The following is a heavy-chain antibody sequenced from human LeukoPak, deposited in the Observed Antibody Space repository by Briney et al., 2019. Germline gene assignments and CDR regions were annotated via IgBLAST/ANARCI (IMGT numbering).Heavy chain of an antibody. J-gene: IGHJ4*02. CDR3: AKSSNEWELNSFDY. CDR2: ISGSGVDT. CDR1: GFTFSTFA. V-gene: IGHV3-23*01. D-gene: IGHD1-26*01. Sequence: GGSLRLSCAASGFTFSTFAMSWVRQAPGKGLEWVSAISGSGVDTHHADSVKGHFTISRDNSKNTLYLQMNSLKAEDTALYYCAKSSNEWELNSFDYWGQGTLVPVSS.